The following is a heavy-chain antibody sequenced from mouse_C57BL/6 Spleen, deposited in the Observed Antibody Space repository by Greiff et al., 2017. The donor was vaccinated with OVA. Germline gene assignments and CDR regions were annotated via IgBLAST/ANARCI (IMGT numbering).Heavy chain of an antibody. V-gene: IGHV3-6*01. CDR3: ARGGDYYGSSYDWFAY. J-gene: IGHJ3*01. CDR1: GYSITSGYY. D-gene: IGHD1-1*01. Sequence: VQLQQSGPGLVKPSQSLSLTCSVTGYSITSGYYWNWIRQFPGNKLEWMGYISYDGSNNYNPSLKNRISITRDTSKNQFFLKLNSVTTEDTATYYCARGGDYYGSSYDWFAYWGQGTLVTVSA. CDR2: ISYDGSN.